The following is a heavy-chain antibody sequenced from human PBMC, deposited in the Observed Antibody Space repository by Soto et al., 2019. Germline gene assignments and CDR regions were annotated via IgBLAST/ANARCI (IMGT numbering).Heavy chain of an antibody. Sequence: GGSLRLSCAASGFTFSSYGMHWVRQAPGKGLEWVAVIWYDGSNKYYADSVKGRFTISRDNSKNTLYLQMNSLRAEDTAVYYCAREIAAAGGTDYYYYGMDVWGQGTTVPVSS. CDR1: GFTFSSYG. D-gene: IGHD6-13*01. CDR2: IWYDGSNK. CDR3: AREIAAAGGTDYYYYGMDV. J-gene: IGHJ6*02. V-gene: IGHV3-33*01.